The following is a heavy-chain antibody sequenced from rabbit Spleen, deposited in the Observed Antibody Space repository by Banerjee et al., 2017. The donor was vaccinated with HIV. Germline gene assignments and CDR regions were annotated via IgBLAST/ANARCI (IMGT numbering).Heavy chain of an antibody. V-gene: IGHV1S45*01. Sequence: QEQLVESGGGLVKPEGSLKLSCTASGFSFSNKAVMCWVRQAPGKGLEWIACINAVTGKAVYASWAKGRFTFSKTSSTTVTLQVTSLTVADTATYFCARDSGVGPYIDGYFNLWGQGTLVTVS. D-gene: IGHD3-3*01. CDR3: ARDSGVGPYIDGYFNL. CDR2: INAVTGKA. CDR1: GFSFSNKAV. J-gene: IGHJ4*01.